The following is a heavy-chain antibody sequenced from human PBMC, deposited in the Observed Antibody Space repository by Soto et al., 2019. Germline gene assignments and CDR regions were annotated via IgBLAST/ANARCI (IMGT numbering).Heavy chain of an antibody. CDR1: GYSFTSYW. D-gene: IGHD3-9*01. CDR2: IDPSDSYT. J-gene: IGHJ6*02. CDR3: ARQSLRYFDWAHPGEYGMDV. V-gene: IGHV5-10-1*01. Sequence: GESLKISCKGSGYSFTSYWISWVRQMPGKGLEWMGRIDPSDSYTNYSPSFQGHVTISADKSISTAYLQWSSLKASDTAMYYCARQSLRYFDWAHPGEYGMDVWGQGTTVTVSS.